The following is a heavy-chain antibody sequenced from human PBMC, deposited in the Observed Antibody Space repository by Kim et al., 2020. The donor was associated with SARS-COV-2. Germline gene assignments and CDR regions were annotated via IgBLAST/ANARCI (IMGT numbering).Heavy chain of an antibody. V-gene: IGHV3-30*18. J-gene: IGHJ3*02. CDR2: ISYDGSNK. CDR3: AKDKRIVATIVGSDAFDI. D-gene: IGHD5-12*01. CDR1: GFTFSSYG. Sequence: GGSLRLSCAASGFTFSSYGMHWVRQAPGKGLEWVAVISYDGSNKYYADSVKGRFTISRDNSKNTLYLQMNSLRAEDTAVYYCAKDKRIVATIVGSDAFDIWGQGTMVTVSS.